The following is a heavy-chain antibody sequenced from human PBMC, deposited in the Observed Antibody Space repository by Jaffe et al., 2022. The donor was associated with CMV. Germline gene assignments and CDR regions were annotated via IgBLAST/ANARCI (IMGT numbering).Heavy chain of an antibody. Sequence: EVQLVESGGGLVQPGGSLRLSCAASGFTFSSYWMSWVRQAPGKGLEWVANIKQDGSEKYYVDSVKGRFTISRDNAKNSLYLQMNSLRAEDTAVYYCARVGGDNGYYYYYGMDVWGQGTTVTVSS. CDR3: ARVGGDNGYYYYYGMDV. CDR2: IKQDGSEK. J-gene: IGHJ6*02. V-gene: IGHV3-7*01. D-gene: IGHD4-17*01. CDR1: GFTFSSYW.